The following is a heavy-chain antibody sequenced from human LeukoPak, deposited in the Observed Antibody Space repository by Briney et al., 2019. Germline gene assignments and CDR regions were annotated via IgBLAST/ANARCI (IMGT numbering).Heavy chain of an antibody. V-gene: IGHV7-4-1*02. J-gene: IGHJ2*01. Sequence: ASVKVSCKASGYTFTSYSMNWVRQAPGQGLECMGWINANTGNPTYAQGFTGRFVFSLDTSVSTAYLQISSLKAEDTAVYYCARDFPARDWFFDPWGRGTLVTVSS. CDR1: GYTFTSYS. CDR3: ARDFPARDWFFDP. CDR2: INANTGNP.